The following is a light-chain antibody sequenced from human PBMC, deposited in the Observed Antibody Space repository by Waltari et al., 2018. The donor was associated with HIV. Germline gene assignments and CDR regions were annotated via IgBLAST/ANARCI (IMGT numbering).Light chain of an antibody. CDR2: GAS. CDR1: QSVSTNY. Sequence: EIVLTQSPGTLSLSPGDRVTLSCRASQSVSTNYLTWYQQKPGQAPRVLIYGASSRATGSPDRFSGSGSGTDFTLTISRLEPEDSAVYFCQQYGNAPLYSFGQGTNLEIK. CDR3: QQYGNAPLYS. V-gene: IGKV3-20*01. J-gene: IGKJ2*03.